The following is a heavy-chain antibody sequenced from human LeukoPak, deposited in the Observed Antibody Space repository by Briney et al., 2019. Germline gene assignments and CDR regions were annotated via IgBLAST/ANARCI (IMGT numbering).Heavy chain of an antibody. Sequence: GGSLRLSCAASGFTFSSYAMSWVRQAPGKGLEWVSAISGSGGSTYYADSVKGRFTISRDNSQHTLYLQMNSLRAEDTAVYYCAKVGATVTKRGPIDYWGQGTLVTVSS. V-gene: IGHV3-23*01. J-gene: IGHJ4*02. D-gene: IGHD4-17*01. CDR3: AKVGATVTKRGPIDY. CDR2: ISGSGGST. CDR1: GFTFSSYA.